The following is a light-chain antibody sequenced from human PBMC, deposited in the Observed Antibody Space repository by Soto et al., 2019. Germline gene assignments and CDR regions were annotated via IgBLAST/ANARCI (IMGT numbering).Light chain of an antibody. CDR1: SSDVGGYNY. CDR3: SSYTSSSTLG. CDR2: EVS. J-gene: IGLJ2*01. V-gene: IGLV2-14*01. Sequence: QSVLTQPASVSGSPGQSITISCTGSSSDVGGYNYVSWYQQHPGKAPKLMIYEVSNRPSGLSNRFTGSKSGNTASLTLSGRQAEDDADYYCSSYTSSSTLGFGGGTKLAVL.